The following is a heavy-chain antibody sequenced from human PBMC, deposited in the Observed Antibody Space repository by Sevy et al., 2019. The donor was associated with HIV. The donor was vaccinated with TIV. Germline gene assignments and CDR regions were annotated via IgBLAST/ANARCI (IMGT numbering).Heavy chain of an antibody. CDR2: ISSSSSYI. CDR3: ARDYQGDSGYDFDY. J-gene: IGHJ4*02. V-gene: IGHV3-21*01. CDR1: GFSFSSYS. Sequence: GGSLRLSCAASGFSFSSYSMNWVRQAPGKGLEWVSSISSSSSYIYYADSVKGRFTISRDNAKNSLYLQMNSLRAEDTAVYYCARDYQGDSGYDFDYWGQGTLVTVSS. D-gene: IGHD5-12*01.